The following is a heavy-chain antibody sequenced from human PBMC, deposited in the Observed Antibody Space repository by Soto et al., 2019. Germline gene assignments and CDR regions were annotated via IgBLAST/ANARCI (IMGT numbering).Heavy chain of an antibody. J-gene: IGHJ6*02. CDR3: ARGSGWYIDYYYTLDV. CDR1: GGSFSGYY. CDR2: MNDSGSA. V-gene: IGHV4-34*01. Sequence: SETLSLTCGVYGGSFSGYYWSWVRQSPGKGLQWIGEMNDSGSANYNPSLQSRVAVSVDSSKRQFSLKLTSVTAADTAVYYCARGSGWYIDYYYTLDVWGQGTTVTVSS. D-gene: IGHD6-19*01.